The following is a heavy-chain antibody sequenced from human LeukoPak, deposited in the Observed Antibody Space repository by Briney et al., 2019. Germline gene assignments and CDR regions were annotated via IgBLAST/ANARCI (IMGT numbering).Heavy chain of an antibody. CDR3: ARDLSLRFLEWSYYMDV. D-gene: IGHD3-3*01. V-gene: IGHV4-4*07. CDR2: IHSSGGT. J-gene: IGHJ6*03. CDR1: GGSINNYC. Sequence: PSETLSLTCTVSGGSINNYCWSWIRQPAGKGLEWIGRIHSSGGTRYNPSLMSRVAMLADTSKNHLSLKLSSVTAADTAVYFCARDLSLRFLEWSYYMDVWAKGNTVTVSS.